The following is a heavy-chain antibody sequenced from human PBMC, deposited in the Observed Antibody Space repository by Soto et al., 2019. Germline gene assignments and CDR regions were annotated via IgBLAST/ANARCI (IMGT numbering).Heavy chain of an antibody. V-gene: IGHV4-31*03. CDR1: GGSISTGGYY. J-gene: IGHJ1*01. Sequence: SETLSLTCTVSGGSISTGGYYWSWIRQHPGKGLECIGYIYYSGSTYYNPSLKSRVTISVDTSKNQFSLRLSSVTAADTAMYYCATNGGYYDGSGPNYFPHWGQAPWSPS. CDR2: IYYSGST. CDR3: ATNGGYYDGSGPNYFPH. D-gene: IGHD3-22*01.